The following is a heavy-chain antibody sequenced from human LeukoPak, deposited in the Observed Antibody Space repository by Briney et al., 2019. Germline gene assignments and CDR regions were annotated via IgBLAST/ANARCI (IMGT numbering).Heavy chain of an antibody. CDR3: ARGGTYSSGLPGS. Sequence: GGSLRLSCAASGFTFSGYWMHWVRQAPGKGLVWVSRINSDGSSTNYADSVKGRFTISRDNAKNTLYLQMNTLRAEDTAVYYCARGGTYSSGLPGSWGQGTLVSVSS. CDR1: GFTFSGYW. CDR2: INSDGSST. D-gene: IGHD5-18*01. J-gene: IGHJ5*02. V-gene: IGHV3-74*01.